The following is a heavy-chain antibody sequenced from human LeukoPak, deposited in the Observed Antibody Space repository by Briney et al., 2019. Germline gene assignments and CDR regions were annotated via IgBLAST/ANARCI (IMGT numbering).Heavy chain of an antibody. CDR3: ARGWILTSLDY. J-gene: IGHJ4*02. D-gene: IGHD5-18*01. V-gene: IGHV4-31*03. Sequence: PSETLSLTCTVSGGSISSGGYYWSWLRQHPGKDLEWIGYIYYSGSTYYNPSLKSRVTISVDTSKNQFSLKLSSVTAADTAVYYCARGWILTSLDYWGQGTLVTVSS. CDR2: IYYSGST. CDR1: GGSISSGGYY.